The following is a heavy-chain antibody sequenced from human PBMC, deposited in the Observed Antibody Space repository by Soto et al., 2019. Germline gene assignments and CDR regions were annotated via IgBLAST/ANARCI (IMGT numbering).Heavy chain of an antibody. V-gene: IGHV1-2*02. CDR1: GYTFSGYY. J-gene: IGHJ4*02. CDR2: INPSGGAT. CDR3: RVTGVSEVDY. D-gene: IGHD3-9*01. Sequence: ASVKVSCKASGYTFSGYYIHWVRQAPGQGPESMGWINPSGGATSYAQKFQGRVTMTSDTSISTAYVELSRLRSDDTAVYFCRVTGVSEVDYWGQGTLVTVSS.